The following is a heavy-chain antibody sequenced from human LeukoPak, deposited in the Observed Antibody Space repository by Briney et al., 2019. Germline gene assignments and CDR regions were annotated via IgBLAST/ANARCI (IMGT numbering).Heavy chain of an antibody. Sequence: GGSLRLSCAASGFTFSSYAMSWVRQAPGKGLEWVSVIYSGGSTYYTDSVKGRFTISRDNSKNTLYLQMNSLRAEDTAVYYCARDSGYDWVFAYWGQGTLVTVSS. CDR1: GFTFSSYA. CDR3: ARDSGYDWVFAY. J-gene: IGHJ4*02. V-gene: IGHV3-53*01. CDR2: IYSGGST. D-gene: IGHD5-12*01.